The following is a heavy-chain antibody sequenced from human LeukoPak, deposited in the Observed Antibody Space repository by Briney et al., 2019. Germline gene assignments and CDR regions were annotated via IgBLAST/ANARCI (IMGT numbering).Heavy chain of an antibody. CDR2: IYYSGST. V-gene: IGHV4-59*11. Sequence: SETLSLTCTVSGGSISSHYWSWIRQPPGKGLEWIGYIYYSGSTNYNPSLKSRVTISVDTSKNQFSLKLSSVTAADAAVYYCARAGYSYGTGYYFDYWGQGALVTVSS. D-gene: IGHD5-18*01. J-gene: IGHJ4*02. CDR1: GGSISSHY. CDR3: ARAGYSYGTGYYFDY.